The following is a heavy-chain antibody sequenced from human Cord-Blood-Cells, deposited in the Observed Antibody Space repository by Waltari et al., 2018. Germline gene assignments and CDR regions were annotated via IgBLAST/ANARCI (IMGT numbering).Heavy chain of an antibody. CDR1: GGSISSGGYS. CDR2: IYHRGST. J-gene: IGHJ5*02. CDR3: ARDQGRVGYSGSWYGIGWFDP. V-gene: IGHV4-30-2*01. Sequence: QLQLQESGSGLVKPSQTLSLTCAVSGGSISSGGYSWSWIRQPPGKGLEWIGYIYHRGSTSYNPYVTRGVTISVDRSKNQFSQKVSSVTAADTAVYYWARDQGRVGYSGSWYGIGWFDPWGQGTLVTVSS. D-gene: IGHD6-13*01.